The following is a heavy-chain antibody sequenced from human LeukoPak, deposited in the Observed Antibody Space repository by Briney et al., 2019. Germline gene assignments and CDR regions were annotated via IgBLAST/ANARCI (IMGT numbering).Heavy chain of an antibody. J-gene: IGHJ3*02. V-gene: IGHV3-23*01. CDR3: VQEGPRGLAIDI. Sequence: RGAPRHLCGASGVHFCSLVKRWGRQDPGKGPEWDSGISGSGGGTYYADSVKGRFAIPRNNSKNPLYLQMNSLRAQDTAVYYLVQEGPRGLAIDIWGQGTKVTVSS. CDR2: ISGSGGGT. CDR1: GVHFCSLV.